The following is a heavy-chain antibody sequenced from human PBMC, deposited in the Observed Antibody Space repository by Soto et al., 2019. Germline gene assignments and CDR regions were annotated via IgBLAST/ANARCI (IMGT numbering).Heavy chain of an antibody. V-gene: IGHV4-59*01. J-gene: IGHJ5*02. D-gene: IGHD6-19*01. CDR3: ARDFLPGYSSGWYPSGFDP. Sequence: ASETLSLTCTVSGGSISSYYWSWIRQPPGKGLEWIGYIYYSGSTNYNPSLKSRVTISVDTSKNQFSLKLSSVTAADTAVYYCARDFLPGYSSGWYPSGFDPWGQGTLVTVSS. CDR1: GGSISSYY. CDR2: IYYSGST.